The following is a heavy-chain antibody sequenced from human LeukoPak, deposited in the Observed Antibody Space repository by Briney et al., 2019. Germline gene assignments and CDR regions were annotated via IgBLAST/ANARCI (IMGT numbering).Heavy chain of an antibody. Sequence: ASVKVSCKASGYTFTSYDINWVRQATGQGLEWMGWMNPNSGNTGYAQKFQGRVTMTRNTSISTAYMELSSLRSEDTAVCYCARGPGRTYDFWSGYSDWFDPWGQGTLVTVSS. V-gene: IGHV1-8*01. CDR3: ARGPGRTYDFWSGYSDWFDP. J-gene: IGHJ5*02. CDR1: GYTFTSYD. CDR2: MNPNSGNT. D-gene: IGHD3-3*01.